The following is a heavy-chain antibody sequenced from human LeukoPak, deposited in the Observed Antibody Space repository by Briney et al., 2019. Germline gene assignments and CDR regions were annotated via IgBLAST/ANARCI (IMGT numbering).Heavy chain of an antibody. J-gene: IGHJ4*02. CDR3: AKGSQITMIVVLDY. D-gene: IGHD3-22*01. CDR1: GFTFSSYA. V-gene: IGHV3-23*01. CDR2: ISGSGGST. Sequence: TGGSLRLSCAASGFTFSSYAMSWVRQAPGKGLEWVSAISGSGGSTYYADSVKGRFTISRDNSKNTLYLQMNSLRAEDTAVYYCAKGSQITMIVVLDYWGQGTLVTVSS.